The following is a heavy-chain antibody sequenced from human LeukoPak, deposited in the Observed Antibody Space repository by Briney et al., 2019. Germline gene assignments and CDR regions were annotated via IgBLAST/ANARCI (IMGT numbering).Heavy chain of an antibody. J-gene: IGHJ4*02. CDR3: ARMGSIAAAGIPFDY. CDR1: GFTVSSNY. Sequence: PGGSLRLSCAASGFTVSSNYMSWVRQAPGKGLEWVSVIYSGGSTYYADSVKGRFTISRDNSKNTLYLQVNSLRAEDTAVYYCARMGSIAAAGIPFDYWGQGTLVTVSS. V-gene: IGHV3-53*01. D-gene: IGHD6-13*01. CDR2: IYSGGST.